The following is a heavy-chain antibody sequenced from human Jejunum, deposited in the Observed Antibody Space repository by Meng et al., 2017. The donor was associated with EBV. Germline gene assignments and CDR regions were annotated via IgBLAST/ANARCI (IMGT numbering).Heavy chain of an antibody. CDR2: ISAYNANT. CDR1: GYTYSSYG. D-gene: IGHD2-21*02. V-gene: IGHV1-18*01. Sequence: QFHLVQSRAEVKKPGASVKVSCKVSGYTYSSYGISWVRQAPGQGLEWMGWISAYNANTNYAQNFQGRVTLTTDTSTNTAYMDLRSLTSDDTALYYCASGGVVVSGSYYFDYWGQGTLVTVSS. CDR3: ASGGVVVSGSYYFDY. J-gene: IGHJ4*02.